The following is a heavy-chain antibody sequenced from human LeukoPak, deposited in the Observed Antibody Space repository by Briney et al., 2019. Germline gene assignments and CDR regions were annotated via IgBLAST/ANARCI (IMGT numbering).Heavy chain of an antibody. CDR2: MNPNSGGT. CDR1: GYTFTSYD. V-gene: IGHV1-2*04. J-gene: IGHJ6*02. CDR3: ARGFGLRYYGMDV. Sequence: ASVKVSCKASGYTFTSYDINWVRQATGQGLEWMGWMNPNSGGTNYAQKFQGWVTMTRDTSISTAYMELSRLRSDDTAVYYCARGFGLRYYGMDVWGQGTTVTVSS. D-gene: IGHD4-17*01.